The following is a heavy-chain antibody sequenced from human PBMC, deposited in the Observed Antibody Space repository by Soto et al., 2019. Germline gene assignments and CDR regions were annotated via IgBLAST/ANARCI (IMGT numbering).Heavy chain of an antibody. D-gene: IGHD3-3*01. CDR3: AKGRKTIFGVVIIPTTTGYYYGMDV. CDR1: VFTFSSYA. V-gene: IGHV3-23*01. J-gene: IGHJ6*02. Sequence: PWGSLRLSCSASVFTFSSYAMSWCRQAPGKGLEWVSAISGSGGSTYYADSVKGRFTISRDNSKNTLYLQMNSLRAEDTAVYYCAKGRKTIFGVVIIPTTTGYYYGMDVWGQGTTVTVSS. CDR2: ISGSGGST.